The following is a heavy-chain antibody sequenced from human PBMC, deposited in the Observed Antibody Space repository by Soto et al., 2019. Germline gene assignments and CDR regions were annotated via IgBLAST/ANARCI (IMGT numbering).Heavy chain of an antibody. J-gene: IGHJ4*02. D-gene: IGHD2-2*01. Sequence: SENLSLTCAVYGGSFSGYYWSWIRQPPGKGLEWIGEINHSGSTNYNPSLKSRVTISVDTSKNQFSLKLSSVTAADTAVYYCARVGYGGVVPAARYYFDYWGQGTLVTVSS. CDR2: INHSGST. CDR1: GGSFSGYY. V-gene: IGHV4-34*01. CDR3: ARVGYGGVVPAARYYFDY.